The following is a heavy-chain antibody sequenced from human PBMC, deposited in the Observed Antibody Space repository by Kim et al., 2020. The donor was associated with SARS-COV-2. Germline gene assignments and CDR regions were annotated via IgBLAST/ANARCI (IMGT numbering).Heavy chain of an antibody. V-gene: IGHV1-69*02. D-gene: IGHD4-17*01. CDR3: AAPRLGDYYFDY. Sequence: NYAQKCQGRVTITADKSTSTAYMELSSLRSEDTAVYYCAAPRLGDYYFDYWGQGTLVTVSS. J-gene: IGHJ4*02.